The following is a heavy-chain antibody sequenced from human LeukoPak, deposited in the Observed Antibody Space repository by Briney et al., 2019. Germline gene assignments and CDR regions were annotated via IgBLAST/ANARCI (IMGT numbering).Heavy chain of an antibody. CDR2: ISGSGGST. Sequence: GGSLRLSCAASGFTFSSYAMSWVRQAPGKGLEWVSAISGSGGSTYYADSVKGRFTISRDNSKNTLYLQMNSLRAEDTAVYYCANTEEAYYDSSGDPPWGQGTLVTVSS. J-gene: IGHJ5*02. D-gene: IGHD3-22*01. V-gene: IGHV3-23*01. CDR3: ANTEEAYYDSSGDPP. CDR1: GFTFSSYA.